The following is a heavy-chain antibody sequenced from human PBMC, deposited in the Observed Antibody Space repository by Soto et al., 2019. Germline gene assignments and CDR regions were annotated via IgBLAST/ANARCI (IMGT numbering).Heavy chain of an antibody. CDR3: ASLAGSGYLDY. D-gene: IGHD3-22*01. J-gene: IGHJ4*02. Sequence: GGSLRLSWAASGFTFSSYAMSWVRQAPGKGLEWVSAISGSGGSTYYADSVKGRFTISRDNSKNSLYLQMNSLRAEDTAVYYCASLAGSGYLDYWGQGTLVTVSS. CDR1: GFTFSSYA. CDR2: ISGSGGST. V-gene: IGHV3-23*01.